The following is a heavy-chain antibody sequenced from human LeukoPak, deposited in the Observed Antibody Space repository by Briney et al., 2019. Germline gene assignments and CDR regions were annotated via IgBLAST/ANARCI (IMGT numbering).Heavy chain of an antibody. J-gene: IGHJ4*02. V-gene: IGHV3-66*01. Sequence: GGSLRLSCAASGFTFSSYGMHWVRQAPGQGLEWVSVIYSDASAYYADSVRGRFIISRDTSKNTIYLQMNRLTAEDTAVYYCARGSELGATCDYWGQGTLVTVSS. CDR1: GFTFSSYG. CDR2: IYSDASA. D-gene: IGHD1-26*01. CDR3: ARGSELGATCDY.